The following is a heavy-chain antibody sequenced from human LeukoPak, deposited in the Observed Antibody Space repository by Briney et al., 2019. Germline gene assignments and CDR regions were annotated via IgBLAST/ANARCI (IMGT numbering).Heavy chain of an antibody. CDR2: MNGEGTTI. J-gene: IGHJ4*02. CDR3: VRDLGGRSGH. CDR1: GLTFRTTW. D-gene: IGHD1-26*01. Sequence: GGSLRLSCATSGLTFRTTWMHWVRQAPGKGLMWVSRMNGEGTTIDYADSVKGRFTISRDNAKNTLYLQMNSLTAEDTAVYYCVRDLGGRSGHWGQGTLVTVSS. V-gene: IGHV3-74*01.